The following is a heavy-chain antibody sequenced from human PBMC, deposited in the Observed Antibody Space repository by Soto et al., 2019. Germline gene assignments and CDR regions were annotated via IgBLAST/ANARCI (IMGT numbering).Heavy chain of an antibody. CDR2: ISGYNGNT. CDR3: AREISSGWDNWFEP. CDR1: GYTFHSYG. Sequence: ASVKVSCKASGYTFHSYGISWVRQAPGQGLEWMGTISGYNGNTNYAQKLQGRVTMTTDTSTSTAYMDLRSLRSDDTALYYCAREISSGWDNWFEPWGQGTLFTVAS. D-gene: IGHD6-19*01. V-gene: IGHV1-18*04. J-gene: IGHJ5*02.